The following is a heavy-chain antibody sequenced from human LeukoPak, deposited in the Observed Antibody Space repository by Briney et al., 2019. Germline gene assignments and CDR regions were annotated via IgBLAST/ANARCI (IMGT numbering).Heavy chain of an antibody. D-gene: IGHD3-3*02. CDR3: ARIGSAAFTDY. CDR2: ISSSSSYI. J-gene: IGHJ4*02. Sequence: GGSLRLSCAASGFTFSNYAMNWVRQARGKGLEWVSSISSSSSYIYYADSVKGRFTMSRDNSKNSLFLQMNSLRVEDTAVYYCARIGSAAFTDYWGQGPLVPVSS. V-gene: IGHV3-21*04. CDR1: GFTFSNYA.